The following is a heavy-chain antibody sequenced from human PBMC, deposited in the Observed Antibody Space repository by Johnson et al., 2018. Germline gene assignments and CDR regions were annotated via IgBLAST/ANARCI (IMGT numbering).Heavy chain of an antibody. J-gene: IGHJ6*02. CDR3: ARVPYYYDSSAYPYYYYYGMDV. V-gene: IGHV3-7*01. CDR1: GFTFSSYA. D-gene: IGHD3-22*01. CDR2: IKQDGSEK. Sequence: VQLVQSGGGVVQPGRSLRLSCAASGFTFSSYAMSWVRQAPGEGLEWVANIKQDGSEKYYVDSVKGRFTISRDNAKNSLYLQMNSLRAEDTAVYHCARVPYYYDSSAYPYYYYYGMDVWGQGTTVTVSS.